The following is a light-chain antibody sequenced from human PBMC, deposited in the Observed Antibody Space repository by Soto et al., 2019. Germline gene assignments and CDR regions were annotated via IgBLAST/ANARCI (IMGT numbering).Light chain of an antibody. Sequence: EIVLTQSPGTLSLSPGERATLSCRASQSVSSSYLAWYQQKPGQAPSLLIYGASRRATGIPGRFSGSGSGTDFTLTISRLEPEDFAVYYCQQYDSPPITFGQGTRLEI. V-gene: IGKV3-20*01. CDR2: GAS. J-gene: IGKJ5*01. CDR1: QSVSSSY. CDR3: QQYDSPPIT.